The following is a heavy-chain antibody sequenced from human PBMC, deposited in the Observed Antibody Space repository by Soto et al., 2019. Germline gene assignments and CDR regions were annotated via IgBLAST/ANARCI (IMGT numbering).Heavy chain of an antibody. D-gene: IGHD6-13*01. CDR2: ISGSGGST. CDR3: AKGVSSSWQTECDY. CDR1: GFTFSSYA. Sequence: EVQLLESGGGLVQPGGSLRLSCAASGFTFSSYAMSWVRQAPGKGLEWVSAISGSGGSTYYADSVKGRFTISRDNSKNTLDLHMNSLRAEDTAVYYCAKGVSSSWQTECDYWGQGTLVTVSS. V-gene: IGHV3-23*01. J-gene: IGHJ4*02.